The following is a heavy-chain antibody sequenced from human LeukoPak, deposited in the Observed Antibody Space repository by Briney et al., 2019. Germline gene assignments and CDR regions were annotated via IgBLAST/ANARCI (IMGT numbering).Heavy chain of an antibody. Sequence: SETLPLTCAVEGGTFTGYYWIWIRQSPEKGLEWVGEINHRGSTNYNPTFKSRVSLSVDSARTQFSLRLHSLTAADSAMYYCARVRYSSFDFWGQGILVTVSS. J-gene: IGHJ4*01. CDR1: GGTFTGYY. D-gene: IGHD5-18*01. CDR3: ARVRYSSFDF. V-gene: IGHV4-34*01. CDR2: INHRGST.